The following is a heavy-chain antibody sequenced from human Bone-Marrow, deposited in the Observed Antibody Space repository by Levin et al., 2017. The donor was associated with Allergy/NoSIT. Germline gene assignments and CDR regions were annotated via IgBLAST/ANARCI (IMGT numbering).Heavy chain of an antibody. CDR1: GFTFDDYA. V-gene: IGHV3-9*01. Sequence: LSLTCAASGFTFDDYAMHWVRQGPGKGLEWVAGISWNSGTKLYADSVKGRFTISRDDAKDALFLEMNSLRPEHQDLYYCVKVSRIAGTVILDYWGQGARVSVAS. D-gene: IGHD6-13*01. J-gene: IGHJ4*02. CDR3: VKVSRIAGTVILDY. CDR2: ISWNSGTK.